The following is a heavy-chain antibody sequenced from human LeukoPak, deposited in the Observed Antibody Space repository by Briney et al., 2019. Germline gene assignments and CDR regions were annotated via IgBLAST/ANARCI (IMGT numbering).Heavy chain of an antibody. CDR1: GFTTSDNY. J-gene: IGHJ4*02. Sequence: GGSLRLSCAASGFTTSDNYITWVRQAPGKGLQWVSVIYSGGRTNYADSVKGRFSMFRDKSNGTVYLQLNSLRTEDTAVYFCARVPFTASLGDYFDYWGQGALVTVSS. CDR2: IYSGGRT. CDR3: ARVPFTASLGDYFDY. D-gene: IGHD3-16*01. V-gene: IGHV3-66*01.